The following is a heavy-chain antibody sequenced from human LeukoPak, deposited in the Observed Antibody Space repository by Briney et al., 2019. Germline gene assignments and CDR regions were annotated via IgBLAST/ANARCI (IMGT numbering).Heavy chain of an antibody. V-gene: IGHV3-23*01. CDR2: ISGSGGST. D-gene: IGHD3-10*01. CDR1: GFTFSSYG. CDR3: AKDGDGSGSSIDY. J-gene: IGHJ4*02. Sequence: GGSLRLSCAASGFTFSSYGMSWVRQAPGKGLEWVSAISGSGGSTYYADSVKGRFTISRDNSKNTLYLQMNSLRAEDTAVYYCAKDGDGSGSSIDYWGQGTLVTVSS.